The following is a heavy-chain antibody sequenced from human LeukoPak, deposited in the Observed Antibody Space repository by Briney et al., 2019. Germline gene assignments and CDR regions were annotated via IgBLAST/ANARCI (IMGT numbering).Heavy chain of an antibody. CDR3: ARGGQQLVLDY. D-gene: IGHD6-13*01. CDR1: GGSISSYY. V-gene: IGHV4-59*01. J-gene: IGHJ4*02. Sequence: SETLSLTCTVSGGSISSYYWSWIRQPPGKGLEWIGYIYYSGSNNYNPSLKSRVTISVDTSKNQFSLKLSSVTAADTAVYHCARGGQQLVLDYWGQGTLVTVSS. CDR2: IYYSGSN.